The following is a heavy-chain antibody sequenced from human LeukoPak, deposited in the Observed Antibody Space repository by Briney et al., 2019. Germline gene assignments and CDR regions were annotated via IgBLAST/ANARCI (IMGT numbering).Heavy chain of an antibody. Sequence: PGGSLRLSCAASGFTFSSYAMHWVRQAPGKGLEWVAVISYDGSNKYYADSVKGRFTISRDNSKNTLYLQMNSLRAEDTAVYYCARVKAGYYYYMDVWGKGTTVTVSS. D-gene: IGHD3-10*01. CDR2: ISYDGSNK. J-gene: IGHJ6*03. CDR1: GFTFSSYA. V-gene: IGHV3-30-3*01. CDR3: ARVKAGYYYYMDV.